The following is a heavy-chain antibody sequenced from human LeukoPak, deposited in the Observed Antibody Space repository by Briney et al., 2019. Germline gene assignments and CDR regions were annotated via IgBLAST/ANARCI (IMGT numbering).Heavy chain of an antibody. Sequence: SETLSLTCTVSGNSISSGDNYWSWIRQPAGKGLEWIGRIYTSGSTNYNPSLKSRVTMSVDTSKNQFSLKLSSVTAADTAVYYCARDLRVLRVTTGYYYMDVWGKGTTVTISS. CDR2: IYTSGST. V-gene: IGHV4-61*02. J-gene: IGHJ6*03. D-gene: IGHD4-17*01. CDR3: ARDLRVLRVTTGYYYMDV. CDR1: GNSISSGDNY.